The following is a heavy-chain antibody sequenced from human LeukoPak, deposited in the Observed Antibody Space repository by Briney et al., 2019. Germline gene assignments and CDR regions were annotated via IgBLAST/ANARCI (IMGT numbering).Heavy chain of an antibody. Sequence: GESLKISCKVSGYSFTSYWIGWVRQMPGKGLGWMGIIYPGDSDTRYSPSFQGQVTISADKSISTAYLQWSSLKASDTAVYYCARHRGPVGSPREADYWGQGTLVTVSS. CDR3: ARHRGPVGSPREADY. V-gene: IGHV5-51*01. D-gene: IGHD1-26*01. J-gene: IGHJ4*02. CDR2: IYPGDSDT. CDR1: GYSFTSYW.